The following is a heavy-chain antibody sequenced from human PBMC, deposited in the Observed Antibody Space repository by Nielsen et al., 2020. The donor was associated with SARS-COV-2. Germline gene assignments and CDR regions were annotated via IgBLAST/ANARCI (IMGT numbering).Heavy chain of an antibody. D-gene: IGHD6-13*01. V-gene: IGHV5-51*01. Sequence: GGSLRLSCKGSGYSFTGYWIGWVRQMPGKGLEWMGIIYPGDSDTRYSPSFQGQVTISADKSISTAYLQWSSLKASDTAMYYCARVGRADSSSWYGDFDYWGKGTTVTVSS. J-gene: IGHJ4*03. CDR3: ARVGRADSSSWYGDFDY. CDR2: IYPGDSDT. CDR1: GYSFTGYW.